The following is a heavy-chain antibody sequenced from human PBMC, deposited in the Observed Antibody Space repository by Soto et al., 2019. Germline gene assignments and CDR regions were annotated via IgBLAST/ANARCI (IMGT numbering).Heavy chain of an antibody. J-gene: IGHJ6*02. V-gene: IGHV4-31*03. CDR3: ARASGATYYYYGMDV. Sequence: SETLTLTCTVSGCSISSGGYYWSWLRQHPGKGLEWIGYIYYSGSTYYNPSLKSRVTISVDTSKNQFSLKLSSVTAADTAVYYCARASGATYYYYGMDVWGQGTTVTVSS. CDR2: IYYSGST. D-gene: IGHD1-26*01. CDR1: GCSISSGGYY.